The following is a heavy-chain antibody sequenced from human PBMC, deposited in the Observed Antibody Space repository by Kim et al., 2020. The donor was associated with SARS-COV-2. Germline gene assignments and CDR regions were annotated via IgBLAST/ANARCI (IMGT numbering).Heavy chain of an antibody. V-gene: IGHV3-64D*06. J-gene: IGHJ4*02. CDR2: ISSNGGST. D-gene: IGHD6-13*01. Sequence: GGSLRLSCSASGFTFSSYAMHWVRQAPGKGLEYVSAISSNGGSTYYADSVKGRFTISRDNSKNTLYLQMSSLRAEDTAVYYCVKDRHSSSWYRYYFDYWGQGTLVTVSS. CDR3: VKDRHSSSWYRYYFDY. CDR1: GFTFSSYA.